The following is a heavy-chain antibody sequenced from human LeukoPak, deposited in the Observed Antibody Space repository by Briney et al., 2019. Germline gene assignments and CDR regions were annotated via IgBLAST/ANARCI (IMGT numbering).Heavy chain of an antibody. Sequence: PEGSLRLSRVASGFTFSTYTFNWVRQAPGKDLEWLSYISSGGLTIFYADSVKGRFTISRDNTKNSIYLDMTNLKAEDTAVYYCARDFDYGDYIDFWGQGTLVAVSS. CDR3: ARDFDYGDYIDF. D-gene: IGHD4/OR15-4a*01. CDR1: GFTFSTYT. V-gene: IGHV3-48*04. J-gene: IGHJ4*02. CDR2: ISSGGLTI.